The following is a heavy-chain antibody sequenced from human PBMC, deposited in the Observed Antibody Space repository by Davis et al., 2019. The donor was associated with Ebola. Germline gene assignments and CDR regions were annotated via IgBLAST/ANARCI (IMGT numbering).Heavy chain of an antibody. CDR2: ISSSSSYI. CDR3: ARDRHSSSPAGGVPDY. Sequence: GESLKISCAASGFTFSSYSMNWVRQAPGKGLEWVSSISSSSSYIYYADSVKGRFTISRDNAKNSLDLKMNSLRAADTAVYYCARDRHSSSPAGGVPDYWGQGTLVTVSS. V-gene: IGHV3-21*01. CDR1: GFTFSSYS. J-gene: IGHJ4*02. D-gene: IGHD6-6*01.